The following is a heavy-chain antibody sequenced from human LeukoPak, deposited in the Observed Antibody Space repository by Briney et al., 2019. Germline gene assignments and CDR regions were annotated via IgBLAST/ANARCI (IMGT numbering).Heavy chain of an antibody. J-gene: IGHJ4*02. CDR2: IYYSGST. CDR1: GGSISSYY. Sequence: SETLSLTCTVSGGSISSYYWSWIRQPPGKGLEWIGYIYYSGSTNYNPSLKSRVTISVDTSKNQFSLKLSSVTAADTAVYYCARGPGSSSCDYWGQGTLFTVSS. V-gene: IGHV4-59*01. CDR3: ARGPGSSSCDY. D-gene: IGHD6-13*01.